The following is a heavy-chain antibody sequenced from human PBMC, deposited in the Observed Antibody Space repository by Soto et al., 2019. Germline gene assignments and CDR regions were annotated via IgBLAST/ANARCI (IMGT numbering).Heavy chain of an antibody. CDR2: IIPIFGTA. CDR1: GGTFSSYA. J-gene: IGHJ6*02. V-gene: IGHV1-69*13. CDR3: AREAVTMIVSYYYGMDV. Sequence: SVKVSCKASGGTFSSYAIIWVRQAPGQGLEWMGGIIPIFGTANYAQKFQGRVTITADESTSTAYMELSSLRSEDTAVYYCAREAVTMIVSYYYGMDVWGQGTTVTV. D-gene: IGHD3-22*01.